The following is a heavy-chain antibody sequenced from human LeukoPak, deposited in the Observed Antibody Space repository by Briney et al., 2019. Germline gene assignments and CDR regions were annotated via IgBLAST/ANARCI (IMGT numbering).Heavy chain of an antibody. CDR1: GFAFTKAW. D-gene: IGHD2-2*02. V-gene: IGHV3-15*01. CDR3: TTGSYLPPFFDY. J-gene: IGHJ4*02. Sequence: GSLRLSCAASGFAFTKAWMTWVRQAPGKGPEWVGRIKSESDGGPIDYEASVKDRFTISRDDSKNMLFLEMRSLKTEDTAVYYCTTGSYLPPFFDYWGQGTLVADSS. CDR2: IKSESDGGPI.